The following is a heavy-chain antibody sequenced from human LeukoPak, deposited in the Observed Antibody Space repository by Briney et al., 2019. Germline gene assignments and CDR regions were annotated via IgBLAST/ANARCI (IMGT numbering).Heavy chain of an antibody. J-gene: IGHJ4*02. CDR3: ARGARWLQFPLDY. CDR2: INHSGST. Sequence: SETLSLTCAVYGGSFSGYYWSWIRQPPGKGLEWIGEINHSGSTNYNPSLKSRVTISVDTSKNQFSLKLSSVTAADTAVYYCARGARWLQFPLDYWGQGTLVTVSS. CDR1: GGSFSGYY. V-gene: IGHV4-34*01. D-gene: IGHD5-24*01.